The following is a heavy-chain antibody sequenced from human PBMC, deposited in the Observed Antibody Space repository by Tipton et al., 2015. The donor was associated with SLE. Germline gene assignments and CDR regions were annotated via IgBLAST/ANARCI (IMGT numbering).Heavy chain of an antibody. CDR1: GDSIYSSSFY. J-gene: IGHJ5*02. Sequence: TLSLTCTVSGDSIYSSSFYWGWVRQPPGKGLEWVGSFYYTGRSYFNPSLKSRVTISADTSKNQFFLKVNSMTAADTAMYYCARAGGGDSNWFDPWGQGTLVTVSS. D-gene: IGHD2-21*01. V-gene: IGHV4-39*07. CDR2: FYYTGRS. CDR3: ARAGGGDSNWFDP.